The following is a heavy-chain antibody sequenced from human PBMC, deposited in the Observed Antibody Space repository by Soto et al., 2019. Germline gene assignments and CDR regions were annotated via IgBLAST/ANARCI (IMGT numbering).Heavy chain of an antibody. V-gene: IGHV3-23*01. CDR3: AKSPGMYYYDSSGYYHYDY. CDR1: GFTFSSYA. Sequence: GGSLRLSCAASGFTFSSYAMSWVRQAPGKGLEWVPAISGSGVSTYYADSVKGRFTISRDNSKNTLYLQMNSLRAEDTAVYYCAKSPGMYYYDSSGYYHYDYRGQGTLVTVSS. CDR2: ISGSGVST. D-gene: IGHD3-22*01. J-gene: IGHJ4*02.